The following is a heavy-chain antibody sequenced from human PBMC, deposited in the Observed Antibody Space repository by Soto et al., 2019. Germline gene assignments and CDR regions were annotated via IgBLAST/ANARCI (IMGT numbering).Heavy chain of an antibody. CDR2: ITSGGST. V-gene: IGHV3-23*01. CDR3: ATAVPYVDWFTRRDY. Sequence: EVQLLESGGGLVQPGGSLRLSCAASGFDFNSYAMNWVRQAPGKGLEWLSAITSGGSTYYAGSLRGRFSISRDNSRNTALLQMDNLRGADAAVYYCATAVPYVDWFTRRDYWGQGTLFTVSS. J-gene: IGHJ4*02. D-gene: IGHD3-9*01. CDR1: GFDFNSYA.